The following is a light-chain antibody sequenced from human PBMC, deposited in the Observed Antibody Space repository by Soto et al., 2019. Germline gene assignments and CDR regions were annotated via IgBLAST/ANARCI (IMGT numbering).Light chain of an antibody. J-gene: IGKJ1*01. CDR2: SAS. Sequence: DIQMTQSPSSLSASVGDSVTVTCRASQPIGTSLHWYQQRAGKAPKVLISSASRLQSGVSSRFSGSGSGTHFTLTISSLRPEDSATYYCLQSYNTFWTFGQGTKVEIK. V-gene: IGKV1-39*01. CDR3: LQSYNTFWT. CDR1: QPIGTS.